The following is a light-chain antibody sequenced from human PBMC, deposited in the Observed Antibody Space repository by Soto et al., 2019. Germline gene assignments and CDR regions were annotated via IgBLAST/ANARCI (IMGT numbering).Light chain of an antibody. CDR1: QGIGNS. V-gene: IGKV1-27*01. J-gene: IGKJ4*01. Sequence: IQMTQSPSSLSASVGDRVIITCRASQGIGNSLAWYQQKAGRVPKLLMHSASTLLSGVPSRFSGSGSGTDFTLTISSLEPEDVATYYCQKYDSVPLTFCGGTRGEIK. CDR3: QKYDSVPLT. CDR2: SAS.